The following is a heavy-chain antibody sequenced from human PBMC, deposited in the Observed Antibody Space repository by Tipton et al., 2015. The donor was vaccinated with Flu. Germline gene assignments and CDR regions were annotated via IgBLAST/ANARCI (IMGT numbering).Heavy chain of an antibody. J-gene: IGHJ4*02. V-gene: IGHV4-38-2*02. CDR1: GGSISSGYY. CDR3: ARDLGGQSSGWKGPFDY. Sequence: TLSLTCTVSGGSISSGYYWGWIRQPPGKGLEWIGSIYHSGSTYYNPSLKSRVTISVDTSKNQFSLKLSSVTAADTAVYYCARDLGGQSSGWKGPFDYWGQGTLVTVSS. D-gene: IGHD6-19*01. CDR2: IYHSGST.